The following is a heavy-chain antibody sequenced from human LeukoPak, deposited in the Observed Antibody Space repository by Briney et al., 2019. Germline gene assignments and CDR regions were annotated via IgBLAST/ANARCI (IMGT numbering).Heavy chain of an antibody. CDR1: GYTFTSYY. Sequence: ASVKVSCKASGYTFTSYYMHWVRQATGQGLEWMGWMNPNSGNTGYAQKFQGRVTMTRNTSISTAYMELSSLRSEDTAVYYCARVLKGGKTTVVIPGYWGQGTLVTVSS. D-gene: IGHD4-23*01. V-gene: IGHV1-8*02. CDR2: MNPNSGNT. J-gene: IGHJ4*02. CDR3: ARVLKGGKTTVVIPGY.